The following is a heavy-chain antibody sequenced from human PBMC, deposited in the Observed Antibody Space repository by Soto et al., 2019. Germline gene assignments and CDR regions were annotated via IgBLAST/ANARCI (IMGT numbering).Heavy chain of an antibody. CDR3: ARHHHLVAADRNRWFDA. CDR1: GDSISTSSYS. CDR2: IYYTGST. D-gene: IGHD6-25*01. Sequence: QLQLQASGPGLVKPAETLSLSCTVSGDSISTSSYSWGWIRRPPGKGLEWIGSIYYTGSTYYNPSLKSRVTMSVDTSKSRFSLNLSSVTAADTAVYYCARHHHLVAADRNRWFDAWGPGTLVTVSS. V-gene: IGHV4-39*01. J-gene: IGHJ5*01.